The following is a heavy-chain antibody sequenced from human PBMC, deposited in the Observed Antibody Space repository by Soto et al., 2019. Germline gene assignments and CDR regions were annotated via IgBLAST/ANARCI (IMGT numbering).Heavy chain of an antibody. J-gene: IGHJ6*02. CDR3: ARVGGYCSSTSCSYYYGMDV. CDR1: GGSISSGGYY. D-gene: IGHD2-2*01. Sequence: PSETLSLTCTVSGGSISSGGYYWSWIRQHPGKGLEWIGYIYYSGSTYYNPSLKSRVTISVDRSKNQFSLKLSSVTAADTAVYYCARVGGYCSSTSCSYYYGMDVWGQGTTVTVSS. V-gene: IGHV4-31*03. CDR2: IYYSGST.